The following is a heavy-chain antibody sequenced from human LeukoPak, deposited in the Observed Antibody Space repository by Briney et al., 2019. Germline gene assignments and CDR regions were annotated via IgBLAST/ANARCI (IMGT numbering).Heavy chain of an antibody. D-gene: IGHD6-13*01. Sequence: GGSLRLSCAASGFTFSSYSMNWVRQAPGKGLEWVSSISSSSCYIYYADSVKGRFTISRDNSKNTLYLQMNSLRAEDTAVYYCARAESSSWAFDYWGQGTLVTVSS. V-gene: IGHV3-21*01. J-gene: IGHJ4*02. CDR1: GFTFSSYS. CDR2: ISSSSCYI. CDR3: ARAESSSWAFDY.